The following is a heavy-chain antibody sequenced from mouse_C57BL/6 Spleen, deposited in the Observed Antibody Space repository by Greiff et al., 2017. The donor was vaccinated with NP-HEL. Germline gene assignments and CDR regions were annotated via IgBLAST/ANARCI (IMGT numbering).Heavy chain of an antibody. D-gene: IGHD3-2*02. J-gene: IGHJ4*01. Sequence: EVQLVESGPELVKPGASVKMSCKASGYTFTDYNMHWVKQSHGKSLEWIGYINPNNGGTSYNQKFKGKATLTVNKASSTAYMELRSLTSEDSAVYYCELRLLRAMDYWGQGTSVTVSS. CDR3: ELRLLRAMDY. CDR2: INPNNGGT. V-gene: IGHV1-22*01. CDR1: GYTFTDYN.